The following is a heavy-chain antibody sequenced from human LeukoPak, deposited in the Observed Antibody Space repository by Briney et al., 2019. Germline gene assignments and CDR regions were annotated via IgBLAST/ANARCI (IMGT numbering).Heavy chain of an antibody. CDR2: IYYSGST. CDR1: GGSISSSSYY. D-gene: IGHD3-22*01. J-gene: IGHJ4*02. CDR3: ARESRDYYDSSGYPRPFDY. V-gene: IGHV4-39*07. Sequence: SETLSLTCIVSGGSISSSSYYWGWVRQPPGKGLQCIGSIYYSGSTYYNPSLKSRVTISVDTSKNQFSLKLSSVTVADTAVYYCARESRDYYDSSGYPRPFDYWGQGTLVTVSS.